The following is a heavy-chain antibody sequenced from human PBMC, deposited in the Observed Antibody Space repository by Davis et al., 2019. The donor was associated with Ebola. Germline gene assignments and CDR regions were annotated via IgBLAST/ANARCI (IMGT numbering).Heavy chain of an antibody. J-gene: IGHJ6*02. V-gene: IGHV1-18*01. D-gene: IGHD3-10*01. Sequence: AASVKVSCKASGYTFTSYGISWVRQAPGQGLEWMGWISAYNDNTNYAQKLQGRVTMTTDTSTSTAYMELRSLRSDDTAVYYCARGITMVRGVTPMDVWGQGTTVTVSS. CDR3: ARGITMVRGVTPMDV. CDR2: ISAYNDNT. CDR1: GYTFTSYG.